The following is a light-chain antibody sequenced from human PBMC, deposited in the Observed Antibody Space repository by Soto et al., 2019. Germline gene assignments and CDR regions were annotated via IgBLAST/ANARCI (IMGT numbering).Light chain of an antibody. J-gene: IGKJ3*01. V-gene: IGKV3-15*01. Sequence: VVLTQSPATLSVSPGESATLSCRASQSISRNLAWYHQKPGQSPRLLIYDASIRATDIPARYTGSGSGTEFTLTIDSLQSEDFALYYCQQYNNWPPFTFGPGTQVYI. CDR2: DAS. CDR1: QSISRN. CDR3: QQYNNWPPFT.